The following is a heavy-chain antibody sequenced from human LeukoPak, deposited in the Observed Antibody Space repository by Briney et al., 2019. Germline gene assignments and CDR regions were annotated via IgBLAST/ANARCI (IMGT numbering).Heavy chain of an antibody. J-gene: IGHJ4*02. V-gene: IGHV3-74*01. CDR1: GFTFSSYW. CDR2: INSDGSST. D-gene: IGHD2-2*02. Sequence: GGSLRLSCAASGFTFSSYWMHWVRQAPGKGLVWVSRINSDGSSTSYADSVKGRFTISRDNAKNTLYLQMNSLRAEDTAVYYCAREGLYGRYFDYWGQGTLVTVSS. CDR3: AREGLYGRYFDY.